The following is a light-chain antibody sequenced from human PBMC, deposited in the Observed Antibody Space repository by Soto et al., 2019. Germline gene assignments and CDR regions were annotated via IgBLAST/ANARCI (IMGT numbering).Light chain of an antibody. Sequence: DIQTTQSPSTLSQSLGDRVTITCRASRSISDWLAWYQQKPGQAPTLLIFDASNLKSGVPSRFSGSGSGTEFTLTIGGLQPDDFATYYCQQFNSYPITFGQGTRLEIK. J-gene: IGKJ5*01. V-gene: IGKV1-5*01. CDR2: DAS. CDR1: RSISDW. CDR3: QQFNSYPIT.